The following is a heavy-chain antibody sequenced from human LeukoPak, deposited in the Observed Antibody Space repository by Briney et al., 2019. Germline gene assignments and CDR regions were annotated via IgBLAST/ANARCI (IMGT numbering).Heavy chain of an antibody. CDR1: GFTFSSYE. D-gene: IGHD6-19*01. CDR3: AKVGTNSSGWYFNAFDI. J-gene: IGHJ3*02. CDR2: ISSSGSTI. V-gene: IGHV3-48*03. Sequence: GGSLRLSCAASGFTFSSYEMNWVRQAPGKGLEWVSYISSSGSTIYYADSVKGRFTISRDNAKNSLYLQMNSLRAEDTAVYYCAKVGTNSSGWYFNAFDIWGQGTMVTVSS.